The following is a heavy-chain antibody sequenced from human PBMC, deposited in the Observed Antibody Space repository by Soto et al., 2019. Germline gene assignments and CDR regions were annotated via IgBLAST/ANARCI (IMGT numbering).Heavy chain of an antibody. J-gene: IGHJ1*01. Sequence: EVKLVESGGGLVQPGGSLRLSCATSGFIFGTYAMHWVRQAPGKGLEYVSAISSNGRSTDYANSVKGRFTISRDNSKNTLYLQTDSLRAEDMAVYYCARDGCTNGVCYAPSDDWGQGTLVAVSS. CDR1: GFIFGTYA. D-gene: IGHD2-8*01. CDR3: ARDGCTNGVCYAPSDD. CDR2: ISSNGRST. V-gene: IGHV3-64*01.